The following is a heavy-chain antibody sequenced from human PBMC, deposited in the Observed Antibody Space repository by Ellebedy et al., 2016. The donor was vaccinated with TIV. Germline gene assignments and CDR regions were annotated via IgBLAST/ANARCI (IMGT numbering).Heavy chain of an antibody. CDR2: ISSSSSTI. CDR1: GFTFSSYS. J-gene: IGHJ5*02. Sequence: GESLKISXAASGFTFSSYSMNWVRQAPGKGLEWVSYISSSSSTIYYADSVKGRFTISRDNAKNSLYLQMNSLRDEDTAVYYCARSPYSSGWYVWFDPWGQGTLVTVSS. D-gene: IGHD6-19*01. V-gene: IGHV3-48*02. CDR3: ARSPYSSGWYVWFDP.